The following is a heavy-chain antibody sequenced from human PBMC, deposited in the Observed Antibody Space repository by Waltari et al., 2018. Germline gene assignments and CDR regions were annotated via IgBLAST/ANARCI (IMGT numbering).Heavy chain of an antibody. J-gene: IGHJ3*02. V-gene: IGHV4-61*02. CDR2: SYTSGST. CDR1: GGSISSGSYH. CDR3: AREQRYYDSSGHDAFDI. D-gene: IGHD3-22*01. Sequence: QVQLQESGPGLVKPSQTLSLTCTVSGGSISSGSYHRSWIRQPAGKGLDWIGRSYTSGSTNYNPSLKSRVTISVDTSKNQFSLKLSSVTAAYTAVYYCAREQRYYDSSGHDAFDIWGQGTMVTVSS.